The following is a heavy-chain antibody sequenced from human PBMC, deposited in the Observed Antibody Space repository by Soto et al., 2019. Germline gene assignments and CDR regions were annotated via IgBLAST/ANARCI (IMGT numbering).Heavy chain of an antibody. CDR3: AKDRSSGWLDY. J-gene: IGHJ4*02. CDR1: GFTFSSYG. V-gene: IGHV3-30*18. CDR2: ISYDGSNK. Sequence: HPGGSLRLSCAASGFTFSSYGMHWVRQAPGKGLEWVAVISYDGSNKYYADSVKGRFTISRDNPKNTLYLQMNSLRAEDTAVYYGAKDRSSGWLDYGGKGTLVTVPS. D-gene: IGHD6-19*01.